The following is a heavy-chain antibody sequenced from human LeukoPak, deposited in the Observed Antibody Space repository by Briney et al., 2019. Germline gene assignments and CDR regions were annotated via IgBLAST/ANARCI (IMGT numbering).Heavy chain of an antibody. CDR2: ISSSSSYI. CDR1: GFTLSSYS. CDR3: ARERGGDSGYDPFDY. Sequence: GGSLRLSCAASGFTLSSYSMNWVRQAPGKGLEWVSSISSSSSYIYYADSVKGRFTISRDNAKNSLYLQMNSLRAEDTAVYYCARERGGDSGYDPFDYWGQGTLVTVSS. D-gene: IGHD5-12*01. V-gene: IGHV3-21*01. J-gene: IGHJ4*02.